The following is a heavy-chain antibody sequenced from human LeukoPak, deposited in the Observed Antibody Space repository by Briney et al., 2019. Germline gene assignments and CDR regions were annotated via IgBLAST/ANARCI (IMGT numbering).Heavy chain of an antibody. CDR3: ASRGRYDFWSGSKTNFDY. D-gene: IGHD3-3*01. CDR1: GGSFSGYD. Sequence: ASETLSLTCAVYGGSFSGYDWSWIRQPPGKGLEWIGEINHSGSTNYNPSLKSRVNISVDTSKNQFSLKLSYVTAAVTAVYYCASRGRYDFWSGSKTNFDYWGQGTLVTVSS. J-gene: IGHJ4*02. V-gene: IGHV4-34*01. CDR2: INHSGST.